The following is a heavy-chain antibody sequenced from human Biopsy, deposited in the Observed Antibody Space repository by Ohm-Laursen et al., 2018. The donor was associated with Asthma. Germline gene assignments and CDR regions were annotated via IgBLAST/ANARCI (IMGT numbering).Heavy chain of an antibody. D-gene: IGHD6-19*01. CDR2: ISYDGSSI. CDR3: AREGVAGTHIED. J-gene: IGHJ4*02. CDR1: RFTYE. Sequence: SLRLSCAASRFTYEMHWVRQAPGKGLEWVAVISYDGSSIYYANSVKGRFTISRDNSKNTPSLQMNSLTAEDTAVYYCAREGVAGTHIEDWGQGTLVTVSS. V-gene: IGHV3-30-3*01.